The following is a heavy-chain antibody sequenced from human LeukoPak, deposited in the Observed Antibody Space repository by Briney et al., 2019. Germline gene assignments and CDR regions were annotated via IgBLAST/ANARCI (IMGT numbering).Heavy chain of an antibody. Sequence: SETLSLTCAVYGGSFSGYYWSWIRQPPGKGLEWIGEINHSGSTNYNPSLKSRVTISVDTSKNQFSLKLSSVTAADTAVYYCARGRVGALVNWGRGTLVTVSS. V-gene: IGHV4-34*01. CDR1: GGSFSGYY. D-gene: IGHD1-26*01. CDR2: INHSGST. J-gene: IGHJ4*02. CDR3: ARGRVGALVN.